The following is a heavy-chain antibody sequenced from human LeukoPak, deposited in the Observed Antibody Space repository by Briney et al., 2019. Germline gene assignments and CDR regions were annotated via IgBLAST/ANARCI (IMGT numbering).Heavy chain of an antibody. CDR1: GFTFSSYW. Sequence: GGSLRLSCAASGFTFSSYWMSWVRQAPGKGLEWVSSISSSSSYIYYADSVKGRFTISRDNAKNSLYLQINSLRAEDTAVYYCARKDYYDSSGYYLGYWGEGTLVTVSS. CDR3: ARKDYYDSSGYYLGY. CDR2: ISSSSSYI. V-gene: IGHV3-21*01. D-gene: IGHD3-22*01. J-gene: IGHJ4*02.